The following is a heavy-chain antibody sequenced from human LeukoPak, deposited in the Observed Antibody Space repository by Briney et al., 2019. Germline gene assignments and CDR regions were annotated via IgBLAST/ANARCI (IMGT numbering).Heavy chain of an antibody. CDR3: ARDGIIAGVVPYYYGLDV. CDR1: GFTFSDYY. Sequence: KAGGSLRLSCAASGFTFSDYYMSWIRQAPGKGLEWVSYISSSGSTIYYADSVKDRFTISRDNAKNSLYLQMNSLRAEDTAVYYCARDGIIAGVVPYYYGLDVWGQGTTVTVSS. D-gene: IGHD6-13*01. CDR2: ISSSGSTI. J-gene: IGHJ6*02. V-gene: IGHV3-11*01.